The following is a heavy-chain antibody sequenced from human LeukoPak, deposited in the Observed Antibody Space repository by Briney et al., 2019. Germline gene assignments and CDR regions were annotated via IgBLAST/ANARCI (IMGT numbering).Heavy chain of an antibody. CDR1: GYSFSSYW. V-gene: IGHV5-51*01. D-gene: IGHD3-22*01. J-gene: IGHJ4*02. CDR3: VRQGYYYDSSAYYSIDY. Sequence: PGESLKISCKASGYSFSSYWIGWVRQMPGKGLEWVGIIYPGDSDTRYSPSFQGQVTISADESISTAYLQWSSLKASDTAMCYCVRQGYYYDSSAYYSIDYWGQGTLVTVSS. CDR2: IYPGDSDT.